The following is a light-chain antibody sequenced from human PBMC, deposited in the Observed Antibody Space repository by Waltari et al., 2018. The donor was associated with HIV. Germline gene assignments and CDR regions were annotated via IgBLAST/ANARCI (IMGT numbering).Light chain of an antibody. CDR1: QSISNY. CDR3: QQSYITSYS. V-gene: IGKV1-39*01. CDR2: GAS. J-gene: IGKJ2*03. Sequence: DIQMTQSPSSLSASVGDGVTITCRASQSISNYLNWYQQKPGKVPKVLIYGASTLDNGVPSRFSGSGSGTDFTLTISSLLPEDFATYYCQQSYITSYSFGQGTKLEIK.